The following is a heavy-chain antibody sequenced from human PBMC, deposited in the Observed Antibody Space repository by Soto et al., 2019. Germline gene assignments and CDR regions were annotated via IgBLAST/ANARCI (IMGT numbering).Heavy chain of an antibody. CDR1: GGTFSSYA. CDR3: AGGRYRFLEWLFKFDY. D-gene: IGHD3-3*01. Sequence: QVQRVQSGAEVKKPGSSVKVSCKASGGTFSSYAISWVRQAPGQGLEWMGGIIPIFGRAHYAQKFQGRVTITADESTSTVYMELSSLRSEDTDVYYCAGGRYRFLEWLFKFDYWVQGTMVTVSS. CDR2: IIPIFGRA. V-gene: IGHV1-69*01. J-gene: IGHJ4*02.